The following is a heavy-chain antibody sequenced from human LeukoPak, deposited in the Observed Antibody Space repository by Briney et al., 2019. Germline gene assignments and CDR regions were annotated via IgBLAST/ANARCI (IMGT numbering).Heavy chain of an antibody. V-gene: IGHV3-49*04. Sequence: GGSLRLSCAASGFTFSSYSMNWVRQAPGKGLEWVGFIRSKTYGGTTGYAASVKDTFTISRDDSKSVVYLQMNSLKTENTAFYYCTRGVRQQLIPPDYWGQGTLVTVSS. J-gene: IGHJ4*02. CDR1: GFTFSSYS. D-gene: IGHD6-13*01. CDR3: TRGVRQQLIPPDY. CDR2: IRSKTYGGTT.